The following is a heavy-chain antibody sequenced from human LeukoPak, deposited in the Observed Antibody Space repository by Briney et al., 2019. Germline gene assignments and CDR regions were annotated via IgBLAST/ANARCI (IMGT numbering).Heavy chain of an antibody. J-gene: IGHJ3*02. V-gene: IGHV4-39*01. D-gene: IGHD3-16*01. CDR2: IYYSGST. Sequence: GSLRLSCAASGFAFSSYAMHWVRQPPGKGLEWIASIYYSGSTYYNPSLKSRVTFSVDTSKNQFSLKLSSVTAADTAIYYCARHPNYGLDAFDIWGQGTMVTVSS. CDR3: ARHPNYGLDAFDI. CDR1: GFAFSSYAMH.